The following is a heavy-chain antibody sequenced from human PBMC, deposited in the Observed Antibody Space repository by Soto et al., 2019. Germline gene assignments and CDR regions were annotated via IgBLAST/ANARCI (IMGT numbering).Heavy chain of an antibody. Sequence: QVQLVQSGAEVKKPGSSVKVSCKASGGTFSSYAISWVRQAPGQGLEWMGGIIPSFGTANYAQKFQGRVTITADEATRAAYMELSSLSSEDTAVYYCAGYWGGGYTLDYWGQGTMVTVSS. CDR2: IIPSFGTA. CDR1: GGTFSSYA. V-gene: IGHV1-69*12. CDR3: AGYWGGGYTLDY. J-gene: IGHJ4*02. D-gene: IGHD5-12*01.